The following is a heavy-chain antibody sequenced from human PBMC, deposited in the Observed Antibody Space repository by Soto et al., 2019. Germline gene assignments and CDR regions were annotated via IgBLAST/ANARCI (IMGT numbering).Heavy chain of an antibody. J-gene: IGHJ3*01. Sequence: QVQLQESGPGLVKPSGTLSLTCAVSGDSISNSRWWTWVRQPPGKGLEWIGDIFHSGDTNYNPSLKSRVFISVAKSRNQFSLKVSSVTAADTAVYYCAYSTGWYRHDVWGQGTLVTVSS. CDR1: GDSISNSRW. D-gene: IGHD6-19*01. CDR3: AYSTGWYRHDV. CDR2: IFHSGDT. V-gene: IGHV4-4*02.